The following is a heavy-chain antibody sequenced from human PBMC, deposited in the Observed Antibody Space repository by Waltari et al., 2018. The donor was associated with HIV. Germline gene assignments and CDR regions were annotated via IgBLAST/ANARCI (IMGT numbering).Heavy chain of an antibody. CDR1: GGSFSGYY. Sequence: QVQLQQWGAGLLKPSETLSLTCAVLGGSFSGYYWRWIRPPPGKGLEWIGEINHSGSTNYNPSLKSRVTISVDTSKNQFSLKLSSVTAADTAVYYCARAVVRSGYYWGHDAFDIWGQGTMVTVSS. CDR2: INHSGST. V-gene: IGHV4-34*01. D-gene: IGHD3-22*01. J-gene: IGHJ3*02. CDR3: ARAVVRSGYYWGHDAFDI.